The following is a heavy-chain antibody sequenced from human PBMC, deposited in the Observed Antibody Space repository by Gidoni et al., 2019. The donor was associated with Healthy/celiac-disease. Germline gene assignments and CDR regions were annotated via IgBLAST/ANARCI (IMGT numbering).Heavy chain of an antibody. V-gene: IGHV3-48*03. CDR2: ISSSGSTI. CDR1: GFTFRSYQ. CDR3: AKGASIAARPLYSSGWHMDY. D-gene: IGHD6-6*01. Sequence: EVQLVDSGGGLVQPGGSRRLSCAASGFTFRSYQINWVRQAPGKGLEWVSYISSSGSTIYYADSVKGRFTISRDKAKNSLYLQMNSLRAEDTAVYYCAKGASIAARPLYSSGWHMDYWGQGTLVTVSS. J-gene: IGHJ4*02.